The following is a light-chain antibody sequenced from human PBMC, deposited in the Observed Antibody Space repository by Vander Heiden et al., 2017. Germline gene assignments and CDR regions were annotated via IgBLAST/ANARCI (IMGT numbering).Light chain of an antibody. J-gene: IGLJ3*02. CDR2: DDS. V-gene: IGLV3-21*02. CDR1: NIGSKS. Sequence: SYMLTQPPPVSVAPGQTARITCGGKNIGSKSAHWYQQKPGQAPVLVVYDDSDRPSGIPERFSGSNSGNTATLTISRVEAGDEADYYCQVWDSSSDHPDWVFGGGTKLTVL. CDR3: QVWDSSSDHPDWV.